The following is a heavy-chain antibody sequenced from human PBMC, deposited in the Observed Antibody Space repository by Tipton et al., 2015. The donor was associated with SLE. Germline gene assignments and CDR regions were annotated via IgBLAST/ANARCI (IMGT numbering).Heavy chain of an antibody. CDR1: GGSFSIYY. V-gene: IGHV4-34*01. CDR3: ARPKIAAAGKGVFDY. CDR2: INHSGSA. J-gene: IGHJ4*02. Sequence: TLSLTCAVYGGSFSIYYWSWIRPPPGKGLEWIGEINHSGSANYSPSLKSRVPISVDTSENQFSLKLSSVTAADTAVYYCARPKIAAAGKGVFDYWGQGTLVTVSS. D-gene: IGHD6-13*01.